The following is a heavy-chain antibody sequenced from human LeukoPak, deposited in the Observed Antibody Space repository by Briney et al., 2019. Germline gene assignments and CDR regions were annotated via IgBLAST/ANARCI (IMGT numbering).Heavy chain of an antibody. Sequence: ASVKVSCKASGYTFTGYYMHWVRQAPGQGLTWMGWINPNTGVTNYAQKLQGRVTMTTDTSTSTAYMELRSLRSDDTAVYYCARDDISSTVTTTDWGQGTLVTVPS. J-gene: IGHJ4*02. CDR1: GYTFTGYY. D-gene: IGHD4-17*01. CDR2: INPNTGVT. V-gene: IGHV1-2*02. CDR3: ARDDISSTVTTTD.